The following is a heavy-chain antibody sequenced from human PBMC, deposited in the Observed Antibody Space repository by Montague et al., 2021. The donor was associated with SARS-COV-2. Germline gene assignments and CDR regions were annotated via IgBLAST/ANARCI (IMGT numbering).Heavy chain of an antibody. CDR3: ARMPDQVWLDY. CDR2: IDWDDDK. J-gene: IGHJ4*02. CDR1: GFSLSTSGMC. Sequence: VIPTQTLTLTCTFSGFSLSTSGMCVSWIRQPPGKALEWLAVIDWDDDKSYSISLKTRLTISKDTSKNQVVLTMTNMDPVDTATYYCARMPDQVWLDYWGQGILVTVSS. V-gene: IGHV2-70*01. D-gene: IGHD5-18*01.